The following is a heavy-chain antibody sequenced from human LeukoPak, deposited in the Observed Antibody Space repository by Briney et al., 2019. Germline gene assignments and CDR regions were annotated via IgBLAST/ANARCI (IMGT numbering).Heavy chain of an antibody. CDR3: ARDGNYDSSGYYSPFDY. J-gene: IGHJ4*02. CDR2: ISYDGSNK. V-gene: IGHV3-30*03. D-gene: IGHD3-22*01. CDR1: GFTFSNAW. Sequence: GGSLRLSCAASGFTFSNAWMSWVRQAPGKGLEWVAVISYDGSNKYYADSVKGRFTISRDNSKNTLYLQMNSLRAEDTAVYYCARDGNYDSSGYYSPFDYWGQGTLVTVSS.